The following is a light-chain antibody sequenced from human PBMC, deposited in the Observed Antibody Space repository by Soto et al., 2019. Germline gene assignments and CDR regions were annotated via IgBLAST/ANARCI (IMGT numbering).Light chain of an antibody. CDR3: QQRSNWPLT. V-gene: IGKV3-11*01. Sequence: DIVLTQSPGTLSLSPGERATLSCRASQSISSYLAWYQQKPGQAPRLLMFDVSNRALGIPARFSGSGSGTDFTLTISNLEPEDFAVYYCQQRSNWPLTFGGGTKVDIK. CDR1: QSISSY. CDR2: DVS. J-gene: IGKJ4*01.